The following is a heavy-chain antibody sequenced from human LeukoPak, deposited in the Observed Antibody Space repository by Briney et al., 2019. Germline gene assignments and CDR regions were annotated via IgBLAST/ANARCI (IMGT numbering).Heavy chain of an antibody. CDR2: IYSGGST. D-gene: IGHD3-22*01. V-gene: IGHV3-66*01. Sequence: GGSLRLSCAASGFTVSSNYMSWVRQAPGKGLEWVSVIYSGGSTYYADSVKGRFTISRDNSKNTLYLQMNSLRAEDTAVYYCARDRPSYYDSSGPYYFDYWGQGTLVTVSS. CDR3: ARDRPSYYDSSGPYYFDY. J-gene: IGHJ4*02. CDR1: GFTVSSNY.